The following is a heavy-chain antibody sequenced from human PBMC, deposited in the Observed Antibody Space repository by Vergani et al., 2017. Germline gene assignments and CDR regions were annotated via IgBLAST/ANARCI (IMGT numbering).Heavy chain of an antibody. CDR2: MNGDGDTI. D-gene: IGHD3-3*01. CDR1: GFTFNEYW. J-gene: IGHJ5*02. Sequence: EVELVESGGGLVQPGGSLRLSCAASGFTFNEYWMHWARQVPGKGLVWVSGMNGDGDTISYADSVKGRFTISRDNAKNTLFLQMNSLRAEDTAVYYCARARKFRFGVVWENWFDPWWQGTLVTVSS. CDR3: ARARKFRFGVVWENWFDP. V-gene: IGHV3-74*01.